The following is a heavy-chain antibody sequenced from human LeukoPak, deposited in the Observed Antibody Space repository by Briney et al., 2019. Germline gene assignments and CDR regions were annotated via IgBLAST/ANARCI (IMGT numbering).Heavy chain of an antibody. D-gene: IGHD2-2*01. Sequence: HWASVKVSCKASGYTFTSYYMHWVRQAPGQGLEWMGIINPSGGSTSYAQKFQGRVTMTRDMSTSTVYMELSSLRSEDTAVYYCARSTLIWDIVVVPAAPYYMDVWGKGTTVTVSS. CDR1: GYTFTSYY. J-gene: IGHJ6*03. CDR3: ARSTLIWDIVVVPAAPYYMDV. CDR2: INPSGGST. V-gene: IGHV1-46*01.